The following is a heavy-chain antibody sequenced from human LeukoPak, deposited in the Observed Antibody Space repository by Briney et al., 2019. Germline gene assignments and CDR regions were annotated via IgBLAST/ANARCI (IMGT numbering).Heavy chain of an antibody. J-gene: IGHJ6*03. CDR2: IKQDGSEK. CDR1: GFTFSSYW. V-gene: IGHV3-7*01. Sequence: PGGSLRLSCAASGFTFSSYWMSWVRQAPGKGLEWVANIKQDGSEKYYVDSVKGRFTISRDNAKNSLYLQMNSLRAEDTAVYYCARDKTPSRYYYYYYMDVWGEGTTVTVSS. D-gene: IGHD2-15*01. CDR3: ARDKTPSRYYYYYYMDV.